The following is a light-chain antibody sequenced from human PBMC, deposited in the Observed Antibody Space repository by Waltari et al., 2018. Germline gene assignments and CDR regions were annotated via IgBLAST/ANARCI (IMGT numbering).Light chain of an antibody. CDR3: MQSMQLPLT. V-gene: IGKV2D-29*02. J-gene: IGKJ4*01. Sequence: EIVMTQTPLSLSVTPGQPASITCRSRESLLHDDGRTYLVWYLQKPGQSPQLLISEVSNRFSGVPDRISGSGSGTDFTLKISRVEAEDVGIYYCMQSMQLPLTFGGGTKVEIK. CDR2: EVS. CDR1: ESLLHDDGRTY.